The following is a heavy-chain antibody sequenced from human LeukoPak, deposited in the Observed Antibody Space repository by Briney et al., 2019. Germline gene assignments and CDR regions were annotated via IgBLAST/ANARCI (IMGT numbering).Heavy chain of an antibody. CDR1: GGSITTTDYQ. D-gene: IGHD6-19*01. Sequence: SETLSLTCTVSGGSITTTDYQWGWIRQAPGKGLEWIGNLYYSGSTSYNPFLKSRVTVSVDTSNNQFSLKLNSVTAADTAVYYCARLRNYSTGWYRGTFDIWGQGTMVTVSS. CDR3: ARLRNYSTGWYRGTFDI. J-gene: IGHJ3*02. V-gene: IGHV4-39*01. CDR2: LYYSGST.